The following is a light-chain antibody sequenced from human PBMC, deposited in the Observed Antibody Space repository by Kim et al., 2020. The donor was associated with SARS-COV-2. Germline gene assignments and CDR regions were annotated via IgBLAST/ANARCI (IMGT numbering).Light chain of an antibody. CDR3: QAWDSSPHVV. CDR1: KLGDKY. V-gene: IGLV3-1*01. Sequence: SPGRPASITCSGDKLGDKYACWYQQKPGQSPVLVIYRDSKRPSGIPERFSGSNSGNTATLTISGTQAMDEADYYCQAWDSSPHVVFGGGTQLTVL. CDR2: RDS. J-gene: IGLJ2*01.